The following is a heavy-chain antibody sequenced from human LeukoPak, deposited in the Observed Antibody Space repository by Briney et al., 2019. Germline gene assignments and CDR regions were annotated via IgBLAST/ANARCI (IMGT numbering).Heavy chain of an antibody. J-gene: IGHJ4*02. CDR1: GYSFTSYW. CDR3: ARHSSSHYYGLGSHFDY. D-gene: IGHD3-10*01. V-gene: IGHV5-51*01. Sequence: GESLKISCKGSGYSFTSYWIGWVRQMPGKGLEWMGIIYPGDSDTRYSPSFQGQVTISADKSISTAYLQWSSLKASDTAMYYCARHSSSHYYGLGSHFDYWGQGTLVTVSS. CDR2: IYPGDSDT.